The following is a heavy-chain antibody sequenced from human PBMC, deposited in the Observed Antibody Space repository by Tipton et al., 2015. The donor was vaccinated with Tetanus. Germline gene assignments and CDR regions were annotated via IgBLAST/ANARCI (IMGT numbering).Heavy chain of an antibody. CDR3: ARDRGDYIYYGMDV. J-gene: IGHJ6*02. Sequence: QLVQSGAEVKKPGASVKVSCKASGYTFTGYYIYSVRQAPGQGLEWMGWIDPNSGGTVYAQKFQGRVTMTRDTSISTAYMELRSLRSDDTAVYYCARDRGDYIYYGMDVWGPGTTVTVS. D-gene: IGHD3-22*01. CDR1: GYTFTGYY. CDR2: IDPNSGGT. V-gene: IGHV1-2*02.